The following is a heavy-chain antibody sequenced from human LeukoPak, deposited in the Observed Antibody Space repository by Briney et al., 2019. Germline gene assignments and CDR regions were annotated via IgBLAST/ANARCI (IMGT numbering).Heavy chain of an antibody. J-gene: IGHJ3*02. Sequence: PSETLSLTCTVSVGSITSYYWNWSRQSPGKGLECIGSFQYSGSTYYNPSLKSRVAISGDTSKNQLSLNLTSVTAADTAVYYCARGTGSRAFDMWGPGTMVTVSS. CDR1: VGSITSYY. V-gene: IGHV4-59*01. CDR2: FQYSGST. CDR3: ARGTGSRAFDM. D-gene: IGHD1-14*01.